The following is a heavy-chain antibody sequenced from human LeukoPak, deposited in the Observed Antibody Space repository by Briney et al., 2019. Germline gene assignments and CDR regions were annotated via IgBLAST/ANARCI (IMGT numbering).Heavy chain of an antibody. CDR3: ARGSNYDILPGYCFDY. Sequence: SETLSLTCAVYGGSFSGYYWSWIRQPPGKGLEWIGEINHSGSTNYNPSLKSRVTISVDTSKNQFSLKLCSVPAADTAVYYCARGSNYDILPGYCFDYWGQGTLVTVSS. D-gene: IGHD3-9*01. V-gene: IGHV4-34*01. CDR1: GGSFSGYY. J-gene: IGHJ4*02. CDR2: INHSGST.